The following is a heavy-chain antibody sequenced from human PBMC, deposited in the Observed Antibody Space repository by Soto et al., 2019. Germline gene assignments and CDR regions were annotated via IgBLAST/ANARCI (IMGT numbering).Heavy chain of an antibody. D-gene: IGHD3-16*01. CDR1: GFTFNSYA. CDR3: VEYTVTEDWGES. J-gene: IGHJ5*02. V-gene: IGHV3-23*01. Sequence: EVQLLESGGDVVRPGGSLRLSCAASGFTFNSYAMGWVRQAPGKGLEWVAGVSRAGTYTFYADSVKGRFSISRDNSPDTVDLYMNALRGDDTAVYFCVEYTVTEDWGESWGQGTLVSVSS. CDR2: VSRAGTYT.